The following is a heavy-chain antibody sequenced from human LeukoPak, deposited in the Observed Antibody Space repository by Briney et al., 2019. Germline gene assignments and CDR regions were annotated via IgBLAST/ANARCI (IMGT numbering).Heavy chain of an antibody. D-gene: IGHD3-10*01. J-gene: IGHJ4*02. CDR3: ARVFRFSNHLEY. Sequence: ASVKASCKASGYTFTGYYMHWVRQAPGQGLEWMGWINPNSGGTNYAQKFQGRVTMTRDTSISTAYMELSRLRSDDTAVYYCARVFRFSNHLEYWGQGTLVTVSS. CDR2: INPNSGGT. CDR1: GYTFTGYY. V-gene: IGHV1-2*02.